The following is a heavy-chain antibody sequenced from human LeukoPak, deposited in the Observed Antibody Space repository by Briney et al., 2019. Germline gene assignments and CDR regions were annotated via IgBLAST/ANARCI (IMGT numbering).Heavy chain of an antibody. CDR2: ISGSGGST. CDR3: AKDRGGRLKNDERGQSDY. D-gene: IGHD3-16*01. Sequence: GGSLRLSCVASGFTVSSHYMSWVRQAPGKGLEWVSAISGSGGSTYYADSVKGRFTISRDNSKNTLYLQMNSLRAEDTAVYYCAKDRGGRLKNDERGQSDYWGQGTLVTVSS. CDR1: GFTVSSHY. V-gene: IGHV3-23*01. J-gene: IGHJ4*02.